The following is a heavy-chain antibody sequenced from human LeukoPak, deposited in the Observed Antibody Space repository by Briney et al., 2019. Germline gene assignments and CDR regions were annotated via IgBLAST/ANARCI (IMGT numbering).Heavy chain of an antibody. D-gene: IGHD6-19*01. J-gene: IGHJ4*02. CDR3: ARDEQQWLVGYFDH. CDR1: GFTFSSYE. V-gene: IGHV3-48*03. CDR2: ISSSGSTI. Sequence: PGGSLRLSCAASGFTFSSYEMNWVRQAPGKGLEWVSYISSSGSTIYYADSVKGRFTISRDNAKNSLYLQMNSLRAEDTAVYYCARDEQQWLVGYFDHWGQGTLVTVSS.